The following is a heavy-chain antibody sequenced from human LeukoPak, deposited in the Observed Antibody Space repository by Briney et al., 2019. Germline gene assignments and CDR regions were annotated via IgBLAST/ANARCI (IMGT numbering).Heavy chain of an antibody. CDR3: ARQRCEGFWSGPSDNWFDP. CDR2: IYYSGST. CDR1: GGSISSSSYY. V-gene: IGHV4-39*01. J-gene: IGHJ5*02. D-gene: IGHD3-3*01. Sequence: PSETLSLTCTVSGGSISSSSYYWGWIRQPPGKGLEWIGGIYYSGSTYYNPSLKSRVTISVDTSKNQFSLKLSSVTAADTAVYYRARQRCEGFWSGPSDNWFDPWGQGTLVTVSS.